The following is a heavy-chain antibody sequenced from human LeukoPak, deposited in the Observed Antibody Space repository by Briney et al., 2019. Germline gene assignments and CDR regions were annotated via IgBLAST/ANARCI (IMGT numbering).Heavy chain of an antibody. Sequence: SETLSLTCTVSGYSISSGYYWGWIRQPPGKGLEWIGNIYHSGNTYYNPSLKSRVSISVDTSKNQFSLKLSSVTAADTAVYYCARARRITIFGVVITRAYYLDYWGQGTLVTVSS. D-gene: IGHD3-3*01. CDR1: GYSISSGYY. CDR3: ARARRITIFGVVITRAYYLDY. V-gene: IGHV4-38-2*02. CDR2: IYHSGNT. J-gene: IGHJ4*02.